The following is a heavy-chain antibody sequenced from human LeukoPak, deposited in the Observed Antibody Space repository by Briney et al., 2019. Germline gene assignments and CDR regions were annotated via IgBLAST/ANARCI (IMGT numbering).Heavy chain of an antibody. CDR1: GGSISSSNW. Sequence: SGTLSLTCAVSGGSISSSNWWSWVRQPPGKGLEWIGEIYHSGSTNYNPSLKSRVTISVDTSKNQFSLKLSSVTAADTAVYYCARQRDSLQSDHDYWGQGTLVTVSS. CDR3: ARQRDSLQSDHDY. CDR2: IYHSGST. V-gene: IGHV4-4*02. D-gene: IGHD4-11*01. J-gene: IGHJ4*02.